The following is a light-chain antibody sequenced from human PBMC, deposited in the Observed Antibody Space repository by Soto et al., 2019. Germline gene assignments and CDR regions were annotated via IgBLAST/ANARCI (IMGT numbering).Light chain of an antibody. CDR3: QHFDNYPWT. Sequence: DIQLTQSPSTPSAPVGDRVAITCRASHSISGWVAWYQQKAGKVPTLLIYGASSLQPGVPSRFSGSGSGTEFTLSISSLQPDDVATYYCQHFDNYPWTFGQGTKVDIK. V-gene: IGKV1-5*01. J-gene: IGKJ1*01. CDR2: GAS. CDR1: HSISGW.